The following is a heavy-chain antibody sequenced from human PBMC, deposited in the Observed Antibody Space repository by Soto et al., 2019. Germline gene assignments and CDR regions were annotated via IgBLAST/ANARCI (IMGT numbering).Heavy chain of an antibody. CDR3: ASSQVRDYYDSSGSA. J-gene: IGHJ4*02. CDR1: GFTFNSYA. CDR2: ISGSGGST. D-gene: IGHD3-22*01. V-gene: IGHV3-23*01. Sequence: PGGSLRLSCAASGFTFNSYAMSWLRQAPGKGLEWVSAISGSGGSTYYADSVKGRFTISRDNSKNTLYLQMNSLRAEDTAVYYCASSQVRDYYDSSGSAWGQGTLVTVSS.